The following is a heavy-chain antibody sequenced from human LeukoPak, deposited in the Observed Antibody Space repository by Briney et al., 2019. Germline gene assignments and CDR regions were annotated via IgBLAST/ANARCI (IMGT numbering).Heavy chain of an antibody. Sequence: GGSLRLSCAASGFTFSNYWMHWVRQAPGKGLVWVSRIHSDGSITGYADSVKGRFTISRDNAKNSLYLQMNSLRAEDTAVYYCARDRVATKIWGYYYYMEVWGKGTTVTVSS. CDR3: ARDRVATKIWGYYYYMEV. V-gene: IGHV3-74*01. CDR1: GFTFSNYW. D-gene: IGHD5-12*01. J-gene: IGHJ6*03. CDR2: IHSDGSIT.